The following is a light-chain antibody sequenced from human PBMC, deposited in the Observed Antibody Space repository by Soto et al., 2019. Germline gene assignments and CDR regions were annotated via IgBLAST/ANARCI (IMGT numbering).Light chain of an antibody. CDR3: GADHGSGSNFVYV. CDR1: SGYSNYN. V-gene: IGLV9-49*01. Sequence: QPVLTQPPPASASLGASVTLTCTLNSGYSNYNVDWYQQRPGKGPRFVMRVGTGGIVGSKWDGIPDRFSVLGSGLNRYLTIKNIQEEDESDYYCGADHGSGSNFVYVFGTGTKVTVL. J-gene: IGLJ1*01. CDR2: VGTGGIVG.